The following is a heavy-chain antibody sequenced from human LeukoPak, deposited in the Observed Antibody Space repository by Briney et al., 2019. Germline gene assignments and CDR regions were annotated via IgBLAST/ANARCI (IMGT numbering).Heavy chain of an antibody. CDR1: GGTFSSYA. J-gene: IGHJ4*02. V-gene: IGHV1-69*05. CDR2: IIPIFGTA. CDR3: ARGTWGTGDPY. D-gene: IGHD4-17*01. Sequence: ASVKVSCKASGGTFSSYAISWVRQAPGQGLEWMGRIIPIFGTANYAQKFQGRVTITTDESTSTAYMELSSLRSEDTAVYYCARGTWGTGDPYWGQGTLVTVSS.